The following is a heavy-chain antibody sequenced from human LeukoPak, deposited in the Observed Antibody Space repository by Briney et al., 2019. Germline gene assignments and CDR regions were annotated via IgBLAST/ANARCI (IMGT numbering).Heavy chain of an antibody. D-gene: IGHD3-3*01. J-gene: IGHJ4*02. CDR2: FDPEDGET. Sequence: EASVKVSCKVSGYTLTELSMHWVRQAPGKGLEWMGGFDPEDGETIYAQKFQGRVTMTEDTSTDTAYMELSSLRSEDTAVYYCATSYYDFFHYYFDYWGQGTLVTVSS. V-gene: IGHV1-24*01. CDR3: ATSYYDFFHYYFDY. CDR1: GYTLTELS.